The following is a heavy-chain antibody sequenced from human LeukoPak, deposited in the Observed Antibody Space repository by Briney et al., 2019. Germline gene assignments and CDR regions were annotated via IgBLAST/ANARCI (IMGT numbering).Heavy chain of an antibody. J-gene: IGHJ4*02. D-gene: IGHD3-10*01. Sequence: GGSLRLSCAASGFTFSSYAISWVRQAPGKGLEWVSAISGSGSSTYYADSVKGRFTISRDNSKNTLYLQMNSLRAEDTAVYYCAKDGILWFGELSLDYWGQGTLVTVSS. CDR2: ISGSGSST. V-gene: IGHV3-23*01. CDR3: AKDGILWFGELSLDY. CDR1: GFTFSSYA.